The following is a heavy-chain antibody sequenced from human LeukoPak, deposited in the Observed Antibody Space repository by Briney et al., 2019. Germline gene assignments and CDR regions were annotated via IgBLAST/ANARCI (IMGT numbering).Heavy chain of an antibody. D-gene: IGHD6-13*01. J-gene: IGHJ4*02. CDR2: IYNSGST. Sequence: SETLSLTCTVPGDSFSHFYWSWIRQPPGKGLEWIGYIYNSGSTSYNPSLKSRVTISLDTSQNQFSLKLSSLTAADTAVYYCARGVVAAAGRTFDFWGQGTLVTVSS. CDR3: ARGVVAAAGRTFDF. V-gene: IGHV4-59*01. CDR1: GDSFSHFY.